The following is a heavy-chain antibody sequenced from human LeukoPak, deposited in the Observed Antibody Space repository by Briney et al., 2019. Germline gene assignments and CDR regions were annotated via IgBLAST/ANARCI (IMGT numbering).Heavy chain of an antibody. CDR3: ARGSRPNLWLATDY. CDR2: ISTSSSYI. CDR1: GFTFSSYN. Sequence: GGSLRLSCAASGFTFSSYNMNWVRQAPGRGLEWVSSISTSSSYIYYADSVKGRFTISRDNAKNTLYLQMNSLRAEDTAVYYCARGSRPNLWLATDYWGQGTLVTFSS. V-gene: IGHV3-21*04. J-gene: IGHJ4*02. D-gene: IGHD6-19*01.